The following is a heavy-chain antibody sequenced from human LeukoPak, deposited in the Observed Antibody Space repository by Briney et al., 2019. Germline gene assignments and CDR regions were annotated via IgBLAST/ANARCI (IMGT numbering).Heavy chain of an antibody. D-gene: IGHD1-26*01. V-gene: IGHV4-39*01. CDR2: IYYSGST. J-gene: IGHJ4*02. CDR3: ARHGSKDRYDY. Sequence: SGTLSLTCTVSGGSISSSSYYWGWIRQPPGKGLEWIGSIYYSGSTYYNPSLKSRVTISVDTSKNQFSLKLSSVTAADSAGYYCARHGSKDRYDYWGQGTLVTVSS. CDR1: GGSISSSSYY.